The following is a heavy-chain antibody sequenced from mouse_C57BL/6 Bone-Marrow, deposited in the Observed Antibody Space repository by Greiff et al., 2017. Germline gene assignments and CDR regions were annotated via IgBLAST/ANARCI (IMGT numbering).Heavy chain of an antibody. CDR1: GFSLTSYG. CDR3: ARHPHYYGSSYYYAMDY. CDR2: IWSDGST. V-gene: IGHV2-6-1*01. J-gene: IGHJ4*01. D-gene: IGHD1-1*01. Sequence: VQLVESGPGLVAPSQSLSITCTVSGFSLTSYGVHWVRQPPGKGLEWLVVIWSDGSTTYNSALKSRLSISKDNSKSQVFLKMNSLQTDDTAMYYCARHPHYYGSSYYYAMDYWGQGTSVTVSS.